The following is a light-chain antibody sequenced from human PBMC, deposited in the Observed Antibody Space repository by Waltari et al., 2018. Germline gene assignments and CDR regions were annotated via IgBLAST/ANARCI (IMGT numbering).Light chain of an antibody. CDR1: ESLGFY. CDR3: QRRSNWLT. J-gene: IGKJ4*01. V-gene: IGKV3-11*01. Sequence: EIVLTQSPATLSLSPGERATLSCRASESLGFYLAWYQQKPGQAPRLLIYETSNRAAGVPARFGGSGSGTDFTLTISSLEPEDFAVYYCQRRSNWLTFGGGTKGEIK. CDR2: ETS.